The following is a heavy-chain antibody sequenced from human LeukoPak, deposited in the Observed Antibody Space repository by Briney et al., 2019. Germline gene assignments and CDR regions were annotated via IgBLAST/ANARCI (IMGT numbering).Heavy chain of an antibody. CDR3: ARDIQLST. CDR2: ISFSGGST. Sequence: PGGSLRLSCAASGLTFSGSAMSWVRQAPGKGLEWVSLISFSGGSTYYADSVKGRFTISRDNSKDTLYLQMNSLRAEDTAIYYCARDIQLSTWGLGTMVTLSS. CDR1: GLTFSGSA. V-gene: IGHV3-23*01. D-gene: IGHD5-24*01. J-gene: IGHJ3*01.